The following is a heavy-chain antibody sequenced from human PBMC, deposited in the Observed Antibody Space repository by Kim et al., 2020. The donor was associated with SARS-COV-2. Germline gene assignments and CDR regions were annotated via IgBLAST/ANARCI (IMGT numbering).Heavy chain of an antibody. Sequence: SETLSLTCTVSGGSIRGYYWGWIRQPPGKGLEWIGNISPDGSTYYIPTLRSRITISLDTSKTRASLKLTSVTAADTAVYFCRRDGWDSSKRHGYLDCWG. D-gene: IGHD1-26*01. CDR1: GGSIRGYY. J-gene: IGHJ4*03. V-gene: IGHV4-4*08. CDR2: ISPDGST. CDR3: RRDGWDSSKRHGYLDC.